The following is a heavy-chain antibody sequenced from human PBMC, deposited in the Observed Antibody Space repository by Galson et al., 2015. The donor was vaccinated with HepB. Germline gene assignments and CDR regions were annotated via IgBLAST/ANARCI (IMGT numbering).Heavy chain of an antibody. D-gene: IGHD3-10*01. Sequence: SLRLSCAASGFTFDDYAMHWVRQAPGKGLEWVSLISWDGGSTYYADSVKGRFTISRDNSKNSLYLQMNSLRAEDTALYYCAKDHTHYGSGSYLSYYYGMDVWGQGATVTVSS. V-gene: IGHV3-43D*03. CDR2: ISWDGGST. CDR3: AKDHTHYGSGSYLSYYYGMDV. CDR1: GFTFDDYA. J-gene: IGHJ6*02.